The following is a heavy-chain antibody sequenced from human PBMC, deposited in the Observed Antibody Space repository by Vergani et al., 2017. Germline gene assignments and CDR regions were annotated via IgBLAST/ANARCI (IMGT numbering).Heavy chain of an antibody. CDR3: ARRRATGSWYVDWGLFGH. CDR1: EYIFTAYY. J-gene: IGHJ4*02. D-gene: IGHD6-13*01. V-gene: IGHV1-2*02. CDR2: INPDTGET. Sequence: QLVQSGAEVKKPGASVKVSCKASEYIFTAYYIHWVRQAPGQGLEWMGWINPDTGETKFAQKFQGRVTLTSDTSSTTVYMELNNLNSDDTAVYYCARRRATGSWYVDWGLFGHWGQGTQVIVSS.